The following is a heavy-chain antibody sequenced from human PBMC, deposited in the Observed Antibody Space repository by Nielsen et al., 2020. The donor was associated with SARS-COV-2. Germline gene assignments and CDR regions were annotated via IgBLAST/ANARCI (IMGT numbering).Heavy chain of an antibody. CDR1: GYSISSGYY. Sequence: SETLSLTCTVSGYSISSGYYWGWIRQPPGKGLEWIGSIYHSGSTYYNPSLKSRVTISVDTSKNQFSLKLSSVTAADTAVYYCAREGGYSSRLGYFGYWGQGTLVTVSS. J-gene: IGHJ4*02. CDR2: IYHSGST. V-gene: IGHV4-38-2*02. D-gene: IGHD5-18*01. CDR3: AREGGYSSRLGYFGY.